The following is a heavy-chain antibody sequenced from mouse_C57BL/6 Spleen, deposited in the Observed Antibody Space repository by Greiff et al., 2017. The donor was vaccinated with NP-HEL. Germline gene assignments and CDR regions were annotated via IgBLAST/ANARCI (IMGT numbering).Heavy chain of an antibody. CDR3: AREYYGSSYGFDY. CDR1: GFTFSSYA. CDR2: ISDGGSYT. V-gene: IGHV5-4*01. J-gene: IGHJ2*01. Sequence: VQLKESGGGLVKPGGPLKLSCAASGFTFSSYAMSWVRQTPEKRLEWVATISDGGSYTYYPDNVKGRFTISRDNAKNNLYLQMSHLKSEDTAMYYCAREYYGSSYGFDYWGQGTTLTVSS. D-gene: IGHD1-1*01.